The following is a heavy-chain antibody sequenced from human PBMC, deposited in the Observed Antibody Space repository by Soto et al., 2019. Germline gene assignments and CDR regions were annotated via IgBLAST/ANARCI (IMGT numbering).Heavy chain of an antibody. CDR2: IYYSGST. CDR1: GGSISSGGYY. J-gene: IGHJ4*02. V-gene: IGHV4-31*03. CDR3: ARAMEAYFTYFDY. Sequence: SQTLSLTCTVSGGSISSGGYYWSWIRQHPGKGLEWIGYIYYSGSTYYNPSLKSRVTISVDTSKNQFSLKLSSATAADTAVYYCARAMEAYFTYFDYWGQGTLVTVSS. D-gene: IGHD1-26*01.